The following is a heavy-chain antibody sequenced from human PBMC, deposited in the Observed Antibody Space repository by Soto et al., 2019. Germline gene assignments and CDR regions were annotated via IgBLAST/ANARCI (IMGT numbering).Heavy chain of an antibody. J-gene: IGHJ4*02. Sequence: GGSLRLSCAASGFTFSSYWMSWVRQAPGKGLEWVANIKQDGSEKYYVDSVKGRFTISRDNAKNSLYLQMNSLRAEDTAVYYCALFGGKNWCFFDYWGQGTLVTVSS. D-gene: IGHD2-8*02. CDR1: GFTFSSYW. V-gene: IGHV3-7*01. CDR2: IKQDGSEK. CDR3: ALFGGKNWCFFDY.